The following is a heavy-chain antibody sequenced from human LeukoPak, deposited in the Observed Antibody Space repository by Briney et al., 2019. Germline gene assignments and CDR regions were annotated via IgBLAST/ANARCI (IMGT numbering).Heavy chain of an antibody. CDR3: ARDEQWLVPISRPFYGMDV. V-gene: IGHV1-18*01. Sequence: SSVKVSCKASGYTFTSSGISWVRQAPGQGLEWMGWTNTYNGNTNYAQKIQGRVTMTTYTPTSTAYMVLRSLRSDDTAVYYCARDEQWLVPISRPFYGMDVWGQGTTVTASS. D-gene: IGHD6-19*01. J-gene: IGHJ6*02. CDR1: GYTFTSSG. CDR2: TNTYNGNT.